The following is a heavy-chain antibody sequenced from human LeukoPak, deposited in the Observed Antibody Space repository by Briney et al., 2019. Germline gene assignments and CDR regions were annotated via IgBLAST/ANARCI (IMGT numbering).Heavy chain of an antibody. CDR1: GGCISSHY. J-gene: IGHJ5*02. CDR2: ISTSGST. CDR3: ARHATGSYSVPWLDP. V-gene: IGHV4-59*08. Sequence: SETLPLTCTVSGGCISSHYWSWVRQPPGKGLEWIGYISTSGSTSYNPSLKSRVAILGDTSKNQFSLKLTSVTAADTAVYYCARHATGSYSVPWLDPWGQGTLVTVSS. D-gene: IGHD3-10*01.